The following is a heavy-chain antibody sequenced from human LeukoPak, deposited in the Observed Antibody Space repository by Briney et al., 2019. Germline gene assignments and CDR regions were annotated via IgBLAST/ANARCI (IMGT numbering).Heavy chain of an antibody. D-gene: IGHD1-26*01. CDR2: ISGSGGYT. CDR1: GFTFSSYA. Sequence: PGGSLRLSCAASGFTFSSYAMSWVRQAPGKGLEWVSAISGSGGYTYYADSVKGLFTISRDNSKNTMFLQMNSLRAEDTAIYYCAKDRIAGAFNAVFAYWGQGTLATVSS. J-gene: IGHJ4*02. V-gene: IGHV3-23*01. CDR3: AKDRIAGAFNAVFAY.